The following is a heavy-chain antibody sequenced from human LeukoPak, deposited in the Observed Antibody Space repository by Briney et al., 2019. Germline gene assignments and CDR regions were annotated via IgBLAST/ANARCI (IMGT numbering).Heavy chain of an antibody. J-gene: IGHJ4*02. CDR1: SGFASSYY. V-gene: IGHV4-59*08. D-gene: IGHD3-3*01. Sequence: SETLSLTCTVTSGFASSYYWSWIRQPPGKGLELIGYCCYSGRTYYNPSLKGRVAISVDASKHQFSLRLTSVTAADTAIYYCARQITVFGVLTPREFDYWGQGSLVTVSS. CDR2: CCYSGRT. CDR3: ARQITVFGVLTPREFDY.